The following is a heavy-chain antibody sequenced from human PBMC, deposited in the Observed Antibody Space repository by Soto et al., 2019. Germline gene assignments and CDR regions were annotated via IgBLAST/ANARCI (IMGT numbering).Heavy chain of an antibody. CDR3: ARIKYGYYDSSGYFDY. CDR2: IIPIFGTA. Sequence: VKVSCKASGGTFSSYAISWVRQAPGQGLEWMGGIIPIFGTANYAQKFQGRVTITADESTSTAYMELSSLRSEDTAVYYCARIKYGYYDSSGYFDYWGQGTLVTVS. V-gene: IGHV1-69*13. J-gene: IGHJ4*02. D-gene: IGHD3-22*01. CDR1: GGTFSSYA.